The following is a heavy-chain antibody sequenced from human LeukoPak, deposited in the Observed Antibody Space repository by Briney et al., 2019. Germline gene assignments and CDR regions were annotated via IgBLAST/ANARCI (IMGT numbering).Heavy chain of an antibody. J-gene: IGHJ5*02. CDR3: ARDMGYCTTGVCWSNWFDP. CDR1: GFTFSSYS. V-gene: IGHV3-21*01. CDR2: ITSSSSYI. Sequence: GGSLTLSCAASGFTFSSYSMNGVRHAPGKGRECVSSITSSSSYIYYADSVKGRFTISRDNAKNSLYLQMNSLRAEDTAVYYCARDMGYCTTGVCWSNWFDPWGQGTLVTVSS. D-gene: IGHD2-8*01.